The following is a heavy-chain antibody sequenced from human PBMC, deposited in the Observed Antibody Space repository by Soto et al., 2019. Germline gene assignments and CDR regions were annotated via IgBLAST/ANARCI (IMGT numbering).Heavy chain of an antibody. CDR3: ARAGDDCSTTTCYVIDY. D-gene: IGHD2-2*01. Sequence: ASVKVSCKASGYTFTTYAIHWVRQAPGQRLEWMAWINAGKGNTKYSQNFQGRVTVTRDTSASTAYMELNSLRSEDTAVYYCARAGDDCSTTTCYVIDYWGQGSLVTVPQ. CDR2: INAGKGNT. V-gene: IGHV1-3*01. CDR1: GYTFTTYA. J-gene: IGHJ4*02.